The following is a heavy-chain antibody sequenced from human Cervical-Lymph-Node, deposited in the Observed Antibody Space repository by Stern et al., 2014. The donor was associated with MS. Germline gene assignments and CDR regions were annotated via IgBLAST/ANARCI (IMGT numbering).Heavy chain of an antibody. CDR1: GFTFRNFW. Sequence: EVQLVESGGGLVQPGGSLRLSCVASGFTFRNFWLHWVRQVPGKGLVWVARINRDGTATNHADSVKGRFTISRDNARNTVYLQMNSLRAEDTAVYYCTKDTYGPEDSWGQGISVTVSS. CDR2: INRDGTAT. CDR3: TKDTYGPEDS. V-gene: IGHV3-74*02. J-gene: IGHJ4*02. D-gene: IGHD3-10*01.